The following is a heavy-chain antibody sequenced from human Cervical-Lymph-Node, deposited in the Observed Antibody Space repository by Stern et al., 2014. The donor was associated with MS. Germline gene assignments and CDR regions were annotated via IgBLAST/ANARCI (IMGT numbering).Heavy chain of an antibody. J-gene: IGHJ5*02. CDR2: IYHSGST. V-gene: IGHV4-4*02. Sequence: VQLLESGPGLVKPSGTLSLTCAVSGGSISSSNWWSWVRPPPGKGLEWIGEIYHSGSTNYNPSLKSRFTISADKSKNQFSLKLSSVTAADTAVYYCASVQQQLVPWFDPWGQGTLVTVSS. CDR1: GGSISSSNW. CDR3: ASVQQQLVPWFDP. D-gene: IGHD6-13*01.